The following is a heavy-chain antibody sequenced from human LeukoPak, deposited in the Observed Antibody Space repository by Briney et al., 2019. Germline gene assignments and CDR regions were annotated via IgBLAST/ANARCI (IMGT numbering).Heavy chain of an antibody. CDR1: GFTFTNYA. J-gene: IGHJ4*02. Sequence: GRSLRLSCAASGFTFTNYAMHWVRQAPGKGLEWVAIISYDATITHYADSVKGRFTISRDNSRNTLSLQMNSPRAEDTAVYYCAKDGSRVAYYIDYWGQGTLVTVSS. CDR3: AKDGSRVAYYIDY. D-gene: IGHD5/OR15-5a*01. V-gene: IGHV3-30*18. CDR2: ISYDATIT.